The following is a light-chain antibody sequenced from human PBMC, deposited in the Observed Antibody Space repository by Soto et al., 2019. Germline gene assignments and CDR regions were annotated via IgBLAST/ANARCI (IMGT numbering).Light chain of an antibody. J-gene: IGKJ1*01. CDR2: DAS. CDR3: QQFYNYPRT. CDR1: QDIGTY. Sequence: AIRMTQSPSSFSASTGDRVSITCRPTQDIGTYLAWYQQIPGKAPKLLIYDASTLQTGVPSRFSGSGSGTDFTLTISYLQSEDFGTYYCQQFYNYPRTFGQGTK. V-gene: IGKV1-8*01.